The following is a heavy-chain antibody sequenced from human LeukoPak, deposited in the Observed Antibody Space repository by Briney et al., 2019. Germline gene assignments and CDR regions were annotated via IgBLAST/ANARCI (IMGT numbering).Heavy chain of an antibody. V-gene: IGHV1-18*01. D-gene: IGHD3-22*01. J-gene: IGHJ4*02. Sequence: ASVKVSCKASGYTFTSYGISWVRQAPGQGLEWMGWISAYNGNTNYAQKLQGRVTMTTDTSTSTAYMELRSLRSDDTAAYYCATTNYYDSSGYHDKFRLFDYWGQGTLVTVSS. CDR3: ATTNYYDSSGYHDKFRLFDY. CDR2: ISAYNGNT. CDR1: GYTFTSYG.